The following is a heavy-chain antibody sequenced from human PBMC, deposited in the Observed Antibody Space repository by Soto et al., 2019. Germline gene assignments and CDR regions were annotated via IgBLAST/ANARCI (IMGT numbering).Heavy chain of an antibody. J-gene: IGHJ4*02. CDR1: GFSFSNYA. CDR3: VPTPINNFDY. Sequence: VQLVESGGGVVQPGRSLRLSCAASGFSFSNYAMHWVRQAPGKGLEWVAVILYDGSNKYYADSVKGRFTISRDNSKNTLYLQMNSLRDEDTAVYYCVPTPINNFDYWNQGTLVTVSS. CDR2: ILYDGSNK. V-gene: IGHV3-30*04.